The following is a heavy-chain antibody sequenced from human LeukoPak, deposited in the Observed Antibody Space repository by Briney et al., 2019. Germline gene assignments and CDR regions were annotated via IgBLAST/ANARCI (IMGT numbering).Heavy chain of an antibody. Sequence: GGSLRLSCAASGFTFSSYGMHWVRQAPGKGLEWVSYISSTSSITYYAGSVKGRFTISRDNARNSLYLQMDSLRDEDTAMYYCASPRHNYCEGGSCFYFDYWGQGTLVTVSS. CDR1: GFTFSSYG. D-gene: IGHD2-15*01. V-gene: IGHV3-48*02. CDR2: ISSTSSIT. J-gene: IGHJ4*02. CDR3: ASPRHNYCEGGSCFYFDY.